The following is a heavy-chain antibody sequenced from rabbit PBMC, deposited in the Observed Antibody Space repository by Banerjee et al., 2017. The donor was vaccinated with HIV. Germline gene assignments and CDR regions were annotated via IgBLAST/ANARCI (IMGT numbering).Heavy chain of an antibody. Sequence: QEQLKESGGGLVQPGGSLKLSCKASGFSFSSNYYMCWVRQAPGKGLEWIACIYAGGSGNTYYANWAKGRFTISKTSSTTVTLQMTSLTAADTATYFCARGMPANLWGQGTLVTVS. V-gene: IGHV1S45*01. CDR1: GFSFSSNYY. D-gene: IGHD4-2*01. CDR3: ARGMPANL. CDR2: IYAGGSGNT. J-gene: IGHJ4*01.